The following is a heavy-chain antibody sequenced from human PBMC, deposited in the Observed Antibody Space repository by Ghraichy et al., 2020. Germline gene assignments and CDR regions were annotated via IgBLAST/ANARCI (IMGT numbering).Heavy chain of an antibody. CDR1: GVIFSSYA. CDR3: AKEDAVSAVPDY. J-gene: IGHJ4*02. CDR2: IAGSGGNT. V-gene: IGHV3-23*01. Sequence: GGSLRLSCAASGVIFSSYAMTWVRQAPGKGLEWVTAIAGSGGNTYYADFAEGRFTISRDNSRNTLDLQMNSLRAEDTAVYYCAKEDAVSAVPDYWGQGTLVTVSS. D-gene: IGHD2-15*01.